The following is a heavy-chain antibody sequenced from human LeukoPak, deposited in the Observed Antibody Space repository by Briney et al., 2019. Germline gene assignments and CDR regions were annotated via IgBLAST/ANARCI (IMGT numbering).Heavy chain of an antibody. CDR2: IRSKANSYAT. CDR1: GFTFSGSA. J-gene: IGHJ5*02. Sequence: GGSLRLSCAASGFTFSGSAMHWVRQASGKGLEWVGRIRSKANSYATAYAASVKGRFTISRDDSKNTAYLQMNSLKTEDTAVYYCTRLPSGSYYNWFDPWGQGTLVTVSS. CDR3: TRLPSGSYYNWFDP. V-gene: IGHV3-73*01. D-gene: IGHD3-10*01.